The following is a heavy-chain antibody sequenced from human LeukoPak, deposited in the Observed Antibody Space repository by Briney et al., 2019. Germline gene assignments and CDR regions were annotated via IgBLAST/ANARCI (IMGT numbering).Heavy chain of an antibody. CDR2: INHSVTT. D-gene: IGHD3-22*01. CDR3: ARDHYYDTSGYYLLSLYYFDY. V-gene: IGHV4-34*01. CDR1: GASYSGYY. Sequence: PSETLSLTCAVYGASYSGYYWSWIRHSPGRGLEWIGEINHSVTTNYNPSLKSRVTILVDTSKNQFSLNLSSVTAADTAVYYCARDHYYDTSGYYLLSLYYFDYWGQGTLVTVSS. J-gene: IGHJ4*02.